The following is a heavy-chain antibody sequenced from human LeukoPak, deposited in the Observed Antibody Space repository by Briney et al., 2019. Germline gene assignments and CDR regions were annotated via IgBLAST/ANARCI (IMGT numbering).Heavy chain of an antibody. Sequence: PGGSLRLSCAASGFTFSSDAMSWVRQAPGKGLEWVSAISGRGGSTYYADSVKGRFTISRENPKNTLYTQNNTLRAEDTAVYYCAKDRARSSWCPPIDYWGQGTLVTVSS. CDR2: ISGRGGST. V-gene: IGHV3-23*01. D-gene: IGHD6-13*01. J-gene: IGHJ4*02. CDR1: GFTFSSDA. CDR3: AKDRARSSWCPPIDY.